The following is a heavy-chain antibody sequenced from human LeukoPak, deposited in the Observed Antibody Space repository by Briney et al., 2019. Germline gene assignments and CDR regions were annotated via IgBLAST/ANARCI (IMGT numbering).Heavy chain of an antibody. CDR3: ATGPGYTSGLGY. Sequence: SVTVSCKASGGTFSSYAISWVRQAPGQGLEWVGGIIPIFCTANYAQKLQGRVTITADESTSTAYMELSSLRSEDTSVYYCATGPGYTSGLGYWGQGTLVTVSS. CDR1: GGTFSSYA. J-gene: IGHJ4*02. CDR2: IIPIFCTA. V-gene: IGHV1-69*01. D-gene: IGHD6-25*01.